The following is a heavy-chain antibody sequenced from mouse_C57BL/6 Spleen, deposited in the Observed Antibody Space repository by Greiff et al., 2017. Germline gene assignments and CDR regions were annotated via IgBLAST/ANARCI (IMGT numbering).Heavy chain of an antibody. V-gene: IGHV1-59*01. Sequence: QVQLQQPGAELVRPGTSVKLSCKASGYTFTSYWMHWVKQRPGQGLEWIRVIDPSDSYTNYNHKFKGKATLTVDTSSSTAYMQLSSLTSEDSAVYYCARVEDDLWGQGTTLTVSS. CDR1: GYTFTSYW. J-gene: IGHJ2*01. CDR2: IDPSDSYT. CDR3: ARVEDDL.